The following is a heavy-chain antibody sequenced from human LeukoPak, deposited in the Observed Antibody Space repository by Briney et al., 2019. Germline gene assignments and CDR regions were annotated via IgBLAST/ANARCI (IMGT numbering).Heavy chain of an antibody. CDR1: GESHSRFY. V-gene: IGHV4-34*01. Sequence: SETLSLTCAVSGESHSRFYWRWIRQSPGRGREWGGEINHSGSPNYNPSLKSRVTISLDTSKNQFSLRVPSVTAADTAFYFCASSLTGYSSSWFLAYWGPGTLVTVSS. D-gene: IGHD6-13*01. CDR3: ASSLTGYSSSWFLAY. CDR2: INHSGSP. J-gene: IGHJ4*02.